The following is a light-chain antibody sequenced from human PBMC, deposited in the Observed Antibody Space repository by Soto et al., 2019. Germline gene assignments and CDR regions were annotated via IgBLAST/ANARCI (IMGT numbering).Light chain of an antibody. CDR2: AAS. CDR3: QQYGSSRWT. Sequence: EVVLTQSPGTLSLSPGERTTLSCRASQSVSSSYLAWYQQKPGQAPRLLIYAASSRATGIPHRFSGSGSGTDFTLIISRLEPEDFAVYYCQQYGSSRWTFGQGTKVEIK. J-gene: IGKJ1*01. V-gene: IGKV3-20*01. CDR1: QSVSSSY.